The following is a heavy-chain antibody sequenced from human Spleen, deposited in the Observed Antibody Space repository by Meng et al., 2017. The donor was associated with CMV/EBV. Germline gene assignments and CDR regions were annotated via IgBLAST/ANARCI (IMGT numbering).Heavy chain of an antibody. J-gene: IGHJ4*02. CDR2: ISAYNGNT. V-gene: IGHV1-18*01. CDR1: GYTFNNYG. Sequence: ASVKVSCKAFGYTFNNYGISWVRQAPGQGLEWMGWISAYNGNTNYAQRLQGRVTMTTDTSTSTAYMELRGLRSDDTAVYYCARDAGTIAVSGIGDYWGQGTLVTVSS. D-gene: IGHD6-19*01. CDR3: ARDAGTIAVSGIGDY.